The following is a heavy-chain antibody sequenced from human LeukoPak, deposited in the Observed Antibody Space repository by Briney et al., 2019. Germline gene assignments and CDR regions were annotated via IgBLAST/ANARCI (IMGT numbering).Heavy chain of an antibody. CDR1: GFTFSSYA. CDR2: ISGSGDNT. CDR3: AKGKVAGAGFRYYYGMDV. D-gene: IGHD6-19*01. J-gene: IGHJ6*02. Sequence: GGSLRLSCAASGFTFSSYAMTWVCQAPGKGLEWVSAISGSGDNTYYADSVKGRFTISRDNSKNTLYVQMNSLRVEDTAVYYCAKGKVAGAGFRYYYGMDVWGQGTTVTVSS. V-gene: IGHV3-23*01.